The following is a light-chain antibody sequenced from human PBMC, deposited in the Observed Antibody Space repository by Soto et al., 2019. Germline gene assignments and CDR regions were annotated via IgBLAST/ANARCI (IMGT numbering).Light chain of an antibody. V-gene: IGLV2-11*01. CDR3: CSYAGSSTWV. J-gene: IGLJ1*01. CDR1: SSDVGAYKY. CDR2: DVN. Sequence: QSVLAQPRSVSGSLGQSVTISCTGTSSDVGAYKYVSWYQQHPGKAPKLMIFDVNKRPSGVPDRFSGSKSDNTASLTISGLQADDEADYYCCSYAGSSTWVFGTGTKLTVL.